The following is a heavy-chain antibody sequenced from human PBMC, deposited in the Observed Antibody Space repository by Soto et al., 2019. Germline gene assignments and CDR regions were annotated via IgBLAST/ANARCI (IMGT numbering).Heavy chain of an antibody. J-gene: IGHJ1*01. D-gene: IGHD6-13*01. Sequence: EVQLLESGGGLVQPGGSLRLSCAASGFTFSSYAMSWVRQAPGKGLEWVSAISGSGGSTYYADSVKGRFTISRDNSKNTLYLQMNSLRTEDTAVYYCAKDPYSSSWYGYIQHWGQGTLVTVSS. CDR3: AKDPYSSSWYGYIQH. CDR1: GFTFSSYA. V-gene: IGHV3-23*01. CDR2: ISGSGGST.